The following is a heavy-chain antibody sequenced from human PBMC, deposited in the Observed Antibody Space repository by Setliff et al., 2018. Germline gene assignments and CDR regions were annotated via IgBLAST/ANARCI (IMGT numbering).Heavy chain of an antibody. D-gene: IGHD2-15*01. CDR2: IVPIYGPA. J-gene: IGHJ3*01. CDR3: AKASVWVVDANCGSFDV. CDR1: GGSFRNSG. V-gene: IGHV1-69*05. Sequence: GASVKVSCKASGGSFRNSGSGWVRQAPGQGLEWIGGIVPIYGPAKYAQKSQGRVEITTDESTNTAYMELSSLTSDDTATYYCAKASVWVVDANCGSFDVWGQGTVVTVSS.